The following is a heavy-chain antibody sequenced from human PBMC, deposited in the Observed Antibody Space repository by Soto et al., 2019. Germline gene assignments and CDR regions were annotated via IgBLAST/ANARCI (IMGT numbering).Heavy chain of an antibody. J-gene: IGHJ1*01. CDR3: VRDSGAKLSSS. V-gene: IGHV1-69*01. CDR2: IVPIHRTA. CDR1: GGTFSSYR. Sequence: QIQLVQSGAEVKKPGSSVKVSCKASGGTFSSYRINWVRQAPGQGLEWVGGIVPIHRTADHAQKFQGRVTITADESARTTYMGLRSLTAQDTAVYYCVRDSGAKLSSSWGQGTLVTVSS. D-gene: IGHD6-13*01.